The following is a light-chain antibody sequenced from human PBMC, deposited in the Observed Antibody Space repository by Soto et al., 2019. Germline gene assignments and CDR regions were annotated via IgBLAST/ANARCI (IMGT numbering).Light chain of an antibody. CDR1: QSVSNSF. V-gene: IGKV3-20*01. CDR2: GAS. CDR3: QQYGSSPPFA. Sequence: EIVLTQSPGTLSLSPGERATLSCRASQSVSNSFLAWYQQKPGPAPRLLIYGASIRATGLPDGCSSSGSETEVTLTISRREPEDFSVYYCQQYGSSPPFAFGHGTKVDIK. J-gene: IGKJ3*01.